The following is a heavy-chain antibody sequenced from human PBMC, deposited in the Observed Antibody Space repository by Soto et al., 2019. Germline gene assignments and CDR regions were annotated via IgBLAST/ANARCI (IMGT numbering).Heavy chain of an antibody. D-gene: IGHD1-26*01. CDR2: ISYDGSYQ. J-gene: IGHJ4*02. CDR3: AKGGEVGGVLGDH. Sequence: QVQLVESGGGGAQPGTSLRLSCEASGCALNKFGMHWVRRPPGKGLGWVAFISYDGSYQYYADSVQGRLTITRDNSMNTLNMQLNSLRREDTAVYYCAKGGEVGGVLGDHWGQGTLVTVSS. V-gene: IGHV3-30*18. CDR1: GCALNKFG.